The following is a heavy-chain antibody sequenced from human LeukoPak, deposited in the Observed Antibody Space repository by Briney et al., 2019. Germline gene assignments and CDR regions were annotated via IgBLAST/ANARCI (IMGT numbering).Heavy chain of an antibody. J-gene: IGHJ1*01. V-gene: IGHV3-53*01. D-gene: IGHD6-13*01. CDR2: IYRGGST. Sequence: PGGSLRLSRAASGFTVSRNYMSWVRQARGKGVEWVSVIYRGGSTYHADSVKGRFTISSDNTKHTLYLQMNSLRAEDTAVDYCARVSVAAAGELYFQHWGQGTLVTVSS. CDR1: GFTVSRNY. CDR3: ARVSVAAAGELYFQH.